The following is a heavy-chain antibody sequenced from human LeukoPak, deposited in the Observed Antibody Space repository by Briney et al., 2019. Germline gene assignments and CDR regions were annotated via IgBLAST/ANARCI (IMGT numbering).Heavy chain of an antibody. CDR1: GGSISSSGYY. CDR2: IYYSGST. CDR3: ARCGPDYYYYMDV. J-gene: IGHJ6*03. V-gene: IGHV4-39*01. Sequence: PSETLSLTCTVSGGSISSSGYYWGWIRQPPGKGLEWIGSIYYSGSTYYNPSLKSRVTISVDTSKNQFSLKLSSVTAADTAVYYCARCGPDYYYYMDVWGKGTTVTVSS. D-gene: IGHD2-21*01.